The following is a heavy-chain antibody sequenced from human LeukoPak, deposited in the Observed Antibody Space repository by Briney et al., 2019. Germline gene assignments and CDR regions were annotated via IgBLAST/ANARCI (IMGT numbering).Heavy chain of an antibody. CDR3: ARAVSGSSPSDY. J-gene: IGHJ4*02. CDR1: GFTISSYH. D-gene: IGHD3-16*01. V-gene: IGHV3-53*01. CDR2: VYSGGST. Sequence: GGSLRLSCAASGFTISSYHMSWVRQAPGKGLEWVSVVYSGGSTYYADSVKGRFTISRDNSKNTLYLQMNSLRAEDTAVYYCARAVSGSSPSDYWGQGTLVTVSS.